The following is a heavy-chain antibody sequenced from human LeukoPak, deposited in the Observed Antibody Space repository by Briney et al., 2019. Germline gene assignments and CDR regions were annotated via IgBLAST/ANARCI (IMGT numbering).Heavy chain of an antibody. Sequence: PGGSLRLSCAASGFTVSSNYMSWVRQAPGKGLEWVSVIYSGGSTYYADSVKGRFTISRDNAKNSLYLQMNSLTAEDTAVYYCARVDSGYDQPFDYWGQGTLVTVSS. V-gene: IGHV3-53*01. D-gene: IGHD5-12*01. J-gene: IGHJ4*02. CDR2: IYSGGST. CDR1: GFTVSSNY. CDR3: ARVDSGYDQPFDY.